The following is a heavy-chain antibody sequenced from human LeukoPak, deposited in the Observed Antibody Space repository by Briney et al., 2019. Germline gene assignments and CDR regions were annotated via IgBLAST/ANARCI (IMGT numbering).Heavy chain of an antibody. CDR2: ISYDGSNN. D-gene: IGHD3-10*02. CDR1: GFTFSSYG. V-gene: IGHV3-30*18. Sequence: GGSLRLSCAASGFTFSSYGMHWVRQAPGKGLEGVAVISYDGSNNYYEDSVKGRFTTSRDNSKNTLYLQMNSLRAEDTALYYCAELGITMIGGVWGKGTTVTISS. CDR3: AELGITMIGGV. J-gene: IGHJ6*04.